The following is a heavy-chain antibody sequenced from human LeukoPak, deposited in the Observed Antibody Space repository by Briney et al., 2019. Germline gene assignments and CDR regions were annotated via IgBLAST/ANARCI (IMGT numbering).Heavy chain of an antibody. D-gene: IGHD3-16*01. CDR2: IGFGGDT. J-gene: IGHJ4*02. Sequence: PGGSLRLSCAASGFTFSSNDMRWVRQATGKGLEWVSGIGFGGDTYYSGSVKGRFTISRDNAKNSLYLQMNSLRAGDTAVYYCARGGRYAPFDYWGQGTLVTVSS. V-gene: IGHV3-13*04. CDR1: GFTFSSND. CDR3: ARGGRYAPFDY.